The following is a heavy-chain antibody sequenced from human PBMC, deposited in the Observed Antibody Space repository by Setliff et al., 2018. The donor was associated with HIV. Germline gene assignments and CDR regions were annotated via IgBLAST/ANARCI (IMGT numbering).Heavy chain of an antibody. J-gene: IGHJ4*02. CDR3: ARVRLYNTALDY. CDR2: IYSGGST. D-gene: IGHD3-3*01. Sequence: GGSLRLSCAASGFTVSTYYMSWVRQAPGKGLEWVSTIYSGGSTYHADSVKGRFTLSRDTSKNTLFLQMNSLRPEDTAFYYCARVRLYNTALDYWGQGTLVTVSS. CDR1: GFTVSTYY. V-gene: IGHV3-66*02.